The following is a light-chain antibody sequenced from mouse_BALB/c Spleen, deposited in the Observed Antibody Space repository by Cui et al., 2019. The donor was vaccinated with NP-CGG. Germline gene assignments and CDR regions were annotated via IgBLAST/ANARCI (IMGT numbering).Light chain of an antibody. CDR2: GTN. J-gene: IGLJ1*01. Sequence: HAFVTQESALTTSPGETVTLTCRSSTGAVTTSNYANWVQEKPDHLFTGLIGGTNNRAPGVPARFSGSLIGDKAALTITGAQTEDEAIYFCALWYSNLWVFGGGTKLTVL. V-gene: IGLV1*01. CDR3: ALWYSNLWV. CDR1: TGAVTTSNY.